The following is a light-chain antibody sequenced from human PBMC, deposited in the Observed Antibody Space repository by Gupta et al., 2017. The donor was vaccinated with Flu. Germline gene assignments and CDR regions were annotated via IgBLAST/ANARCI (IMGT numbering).Light chain of an antibody. Sequence: IQLTQSPSSLSASVGDRVTITCRASQDITVYLNWYLQRPGKAPKLLIYDASHLQTGVPSRFSGSGSKTHFTLTISSLQPEDVGVYYCQHDDYLPVTFGQGSLLDIK. CDR3: QHDDYLPVT. CDR2: DAS. CDR1: QDITVY. V-gene: IGKV1-33*01. J-gene: IGKJ5*01.